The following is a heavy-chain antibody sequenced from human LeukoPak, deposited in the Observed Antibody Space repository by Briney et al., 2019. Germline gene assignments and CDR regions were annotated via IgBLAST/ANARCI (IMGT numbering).Heavy chain of an antibody. Sequence: PGGSLRLSCAASGFTFSSYAMHWVRQTPGKGLEWVSFISGSGSSTYYADSVRGRFTISRDNSKNALYLLMSNLRAEDTAIYYCATEWYTGTSLHYTYWGQGTLVTVSS. V-gene: IGHV3-23*01. J-gene: IGHJ4*02. CDR1: GFTFSSYA. D-gene: IGHD1-26*01. CDR3: ATEWYTGTSLHYTY. CDR2: ISGSGSST.